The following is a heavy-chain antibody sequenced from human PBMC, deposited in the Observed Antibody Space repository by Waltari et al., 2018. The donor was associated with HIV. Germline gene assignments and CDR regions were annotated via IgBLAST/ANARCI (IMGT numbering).Heavy chain of an antibody. CDR3: TRSNSGWYYFDY. J-gene: IGHJ4*02. CDR1: GFTFGHYA. V-gene: IGHV3-49*03. Sequence: EVQLVESGGGLVQPGRSLRLPCATSGFTFGHYAMSWFRQAPGKGLEWVGFIRSKTYTGTTEYAASVKGRFTISRDDSKSIAYLQMNSLKTEDTAVYYCTRSNSGWYYFDYWGQGTLVTVSS. CDR2: IRSKTYTGTT. D-gene: IGHD6-19*01.